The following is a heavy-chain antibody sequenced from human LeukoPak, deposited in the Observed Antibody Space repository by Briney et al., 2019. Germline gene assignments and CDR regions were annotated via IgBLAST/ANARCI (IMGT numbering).Heavy chain of an antibody. Sequence: GGSLRLSCAASGFTFSSYSMNWVRQAPGKGLEWVSSISSSSSYIYYADSVKGRFTISRDNSKNTLYLQMNSLRAEDTAVYYCAKEPEDVLRYFDWLPRVWFDPWGQGTLVTVSS. CDR2: ISSSSSYI. CDR3: AKEPEDVLRYFDWLPRVWFDP. V-gene: IGHV3-21*04. CDR1: GFTFSSYS. D-gene: IGHD3-9*01. J-gene: IGHJ5*02.